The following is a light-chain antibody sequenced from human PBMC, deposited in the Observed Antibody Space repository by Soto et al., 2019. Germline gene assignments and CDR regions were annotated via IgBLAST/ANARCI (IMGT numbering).Light chain of an antibody. V-gene: IGLV2-14*01. CDR2: DVT. Sequence: QSALTQPASVSGSHGQSITISCTGTSSDVGGYNYVSWYQQHPGKAPKLMIYDVTNRPSVVSNRFSGSKSGNTASLTISGLPAEDEDEYYCSSYTRSSTPLVFGGGTQLTVL. CDR1: SSDVGGYNY. J-gene: IGLJ3*02. CDR3: SSYTRSSTPLV.